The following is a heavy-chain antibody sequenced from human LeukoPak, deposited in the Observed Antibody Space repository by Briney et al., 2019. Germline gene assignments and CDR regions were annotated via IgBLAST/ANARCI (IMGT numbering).Heavy chain of an antibody. J-gene: IGHJ4*02. CDR3: ARMGYSSGCYYLDY. CDR2: IYYSGST. Sequence: PSETLSLTCTVSGGSISSYYWSWVRQFPGKGLESIGYIYYSGSTNYNPSLKSRVTISLDTSKNQFSLSLSSVTAADTAVYYCARMGYSSGCYYLDYWGQGTLVTVSS. V-gene: IGHV4-59*01. D-gene: IGHD6-19*01. CDR1: GGSISSYY.